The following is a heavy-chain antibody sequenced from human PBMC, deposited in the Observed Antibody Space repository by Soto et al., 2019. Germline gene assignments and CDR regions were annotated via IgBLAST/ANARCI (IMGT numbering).Heavy chain of an antibody. V-gene: IGHV4-30-2*01. J-gene: IGHJ4*02. CDR3: ARDSLTGDYFDS. CDR1: GGSISSGGYS. Sequence: QLQLQESGSGLVKPSQTLSLSCAVSGGSISSGGYSWNWIRQAPGKGLEWIGYIYHSGSTYYNPSLKSRVTISVDKSNNQFSLKLTSVTDADTAVYFCARDSLTGDYFDSWGQGALVTVSS. D-gene: IGHD2-21*01. CDR2: IYHSGST.